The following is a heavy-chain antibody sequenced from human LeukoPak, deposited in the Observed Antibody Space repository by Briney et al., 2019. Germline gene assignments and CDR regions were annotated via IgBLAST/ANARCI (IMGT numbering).Heavy chain of an antibody. CDR2: ISSSSSYI. CDR1: GFTFSSYS. Sequence: GRSLRLSCAASGFTFSSYSMNWVRQAPGKGLEWVSSISSSSSYIYYADSVKGRFTISRDNAKNSLYLQMNSLRAEDTAVYYCARGQTHCSGGSCYFDYWGQGTLVTVSS. D-gene: IGHD2-15*01. CDR3: ARGQTHCSGGSCYFDY. V-gene: IGHV3-21*01. J-gene: IGHJ4*02.